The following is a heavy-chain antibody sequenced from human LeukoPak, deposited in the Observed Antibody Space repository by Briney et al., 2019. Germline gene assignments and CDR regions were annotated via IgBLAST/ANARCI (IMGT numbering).Heavy chain of an antibody. J-gene: IGHJ3*02. CDR2: INHSGST. D-gene: IGHD4-17*01. V-gene: IGHV4-34*01. CDR1: GGSFSGYY. CDR3: ARGHTVTTYAFDI. Sequence: PSETLSLTCAVYGGSFSGYYWSWIRQPLGKGLEWIGEINHSGSTNYNPSLKSRVTISVDTSKNQFSLKLSSVTAADTAVYYCARGHTVTTYAFDIWGQGTMVTVSS.